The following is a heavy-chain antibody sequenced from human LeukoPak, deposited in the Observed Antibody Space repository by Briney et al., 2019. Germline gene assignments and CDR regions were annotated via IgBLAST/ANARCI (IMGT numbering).Heavy chain of an antibody. J-gene: IGHJ4*02. CDR2: ISTYNGNT. V-gene: IGHV1-18*01. D-gene: IGHD5-12*01. CDR3: ARGVPDRGYRGYD. Sequence: ASVKVSCKASGYTLTSYGISWVRQAPGQGLEWMGWISTYNGNTNYAQKLQGRVTMTTDTSTSTAYMELRSLTFDDTAVYYCARGVPDRGYRGYDWGQGTLVTVSS. CDR1: GYTLTSYG.